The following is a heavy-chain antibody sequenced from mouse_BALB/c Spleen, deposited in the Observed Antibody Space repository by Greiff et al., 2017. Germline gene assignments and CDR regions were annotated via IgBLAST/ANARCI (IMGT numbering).Heavy chain of an antibody. V-gene: IGHV5-12-1*01. CDR1: GFAFSSYD. J-gene: IGHJ4*01. CDR3: ARGGWDAMDY. D-gene: IGHD4-1*01. Sequence: EVKLVESGGGLVKPGGSLKLSCAASGFAFSSYDMSWVRQTPEKRLEWVAYISSGGGSTYYPDTVKGRFTISRDNAKNTLYLQMSSLKSEDTAMYYFARGGWDAMDYWGQGTSVTVSS. CDR2: ISSGGGST.